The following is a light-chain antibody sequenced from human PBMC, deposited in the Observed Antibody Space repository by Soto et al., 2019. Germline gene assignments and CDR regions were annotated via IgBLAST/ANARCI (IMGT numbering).Light chain of an antibody. Sequence: AIRMTQSPSSFSASTVDRVTITCRASQGISSYLAWYQQKPGKAPTLLIYDASSLESGVPSRLSGSGSGTEFTLTISSMQHDDFATYYCQQYNSYSTFGQGTKVDIK. J-gene: IGKJ1*01. CDR2: DAS. CDR3: QQYNSYST. V-gene: IGKV1-8*01. CDR1: QGISSY.